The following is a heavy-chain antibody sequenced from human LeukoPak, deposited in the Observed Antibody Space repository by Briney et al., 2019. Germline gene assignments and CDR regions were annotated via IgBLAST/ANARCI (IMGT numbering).Heavy chain of an antibody. CDR3: AKTRHDTSRLPFDP. CDR2: INGDGSST. J-gene: IGHJ5*02. CDR1: GFTFNSYY. Sequence: PGGSLRLSCGASGFTFNSYYMHWVRQTPGKGLVWVSRINGDGSSTSYADSVKGRFTVSRDNSKNTLYLQMNSLRADDTAVYYCAKTRHDTSRLPFDPWGQGTLVSVSS. V-gene: IGHV3-74*01. D-gene: IGHD3-22*01.